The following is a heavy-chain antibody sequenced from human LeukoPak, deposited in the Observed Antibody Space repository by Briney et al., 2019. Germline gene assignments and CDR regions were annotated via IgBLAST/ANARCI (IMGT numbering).Heavy chain of an antibody. CDR2: INHSGST. CDR1: GGSISSYY. CDR3: ARGRPYYDSSGYHSFLKYYFDY. D-gene: IGHD3-22*01. Sequence: PSETLSLTCTVSGGSISSYYWSWIRQPPGKGLEWIGEINHSGSTNYNPSLKSRVIISVDTSKNQFSLKLSSVTAADTAVYYCARGRPYYDSSGYHSFLKYYFDYWGQGTLVTVSS. J-gene: IGHJ4*02. V-gene: IGHV4-34*01.